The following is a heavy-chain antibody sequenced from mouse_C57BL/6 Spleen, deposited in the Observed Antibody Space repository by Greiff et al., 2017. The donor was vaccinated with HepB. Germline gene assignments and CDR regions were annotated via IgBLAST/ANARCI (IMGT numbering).Heavy chain of an antibody. Sequence: VQLKQSGAELVRPGASVKLSCTASGFNIKDDYMHWVKQRPEQGLEWIGWIDPENGDTEYASKFQGKATITADTSSNTAYLQLSSLTSEDTAVYYCTRITTGPYYAMDYWGQGTSVTVSS. D-gene: IGHD2-4*01. CDR3: TRITTGPYYAMDY. CDR1: GFNIKDDY. CDR2: IDPENGDT. J-gene: IGHJ4*01. V-gene: IGHV14-4*01.